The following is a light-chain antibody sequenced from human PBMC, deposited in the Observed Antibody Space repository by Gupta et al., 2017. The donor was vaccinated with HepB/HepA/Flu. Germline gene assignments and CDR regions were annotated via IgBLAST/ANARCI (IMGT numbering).Light chain of an antibody. CDR3: QSADSSRGV. CDR1: ALPKQY. V-gene: IGLV3-25*03. CDR2: KDS. J-gene: IGLJ2*01. Sequence: SYELTQPPSVSVSPGQTARITCSGDALPKQYAYWYQQKPGQAPVVVIYKDSERPSGISERFSGSSSGTTVTLTISGVQAEDEADYYCQSADSSRGVFGGGTKLTVL.